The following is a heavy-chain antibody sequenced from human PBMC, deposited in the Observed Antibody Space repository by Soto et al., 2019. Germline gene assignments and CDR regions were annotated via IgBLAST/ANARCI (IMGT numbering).Heavy chain of an antibody. V-gene: IGHV1-69*06. Sequence: QVQLVQSGAEVKKPGSSVKVSCKASGGTFSSFLISWVRQAPGQGPEWMGGIIPMFGTVNYAQNFQGRVTITADKSTTTAYMELSSLRSEDTAMYYCARNRGDYGDYFDNWGQGTLVTVSS. D-gene: IGHD4-17*01. J-gene: IGHJ4*02. CDR1: GGTFSSFL. CDR3: ARNRGDYGDYFDN. CDR2: IIPMFGTV.